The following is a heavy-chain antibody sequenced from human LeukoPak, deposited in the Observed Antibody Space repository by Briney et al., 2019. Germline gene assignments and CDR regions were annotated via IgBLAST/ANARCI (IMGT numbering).Heavy chain of an antibody. Sequence: ASVQVSCKASGYTFTCYYMHWVRQAPGQGLEWMGWINPSSGGTNYSQKFQGRVTMTRDTSISTAYMELSRLRSDDTAVYYCARSNPPRYGSGSYSSDYWGQGTLVTVSS. V-gene: IGHV1-2*02. D-gene: IGHD3-10*01. J-gene: IGHJ4*02. CDR3: ARSNPPRYGSGSYSSDY. CDR2: INPSSGGT. CDR1: GYTFTCYY.